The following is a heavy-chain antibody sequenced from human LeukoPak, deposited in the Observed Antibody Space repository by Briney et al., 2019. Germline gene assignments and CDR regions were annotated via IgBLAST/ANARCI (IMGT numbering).Heavy chain of an antibody. Sequence: PSETLSLTCAVSGYSISSGYNWGWIQQPPGKGLEWIGSIYHSGSTYYNPSLKSRVTISVDTSKNQFSLKLSSVTAADTAVYYCARWDDYGDGPDYWGQGTLVTVSS. D-gene: IGHD4-17*01. CDR2: IYHSGST. V-gene: IGHV4-38-2*01. J-gene: IGHJ4*02. CDR1: GYSISSGYN. CDR3: ARWDDYGDGPDY.